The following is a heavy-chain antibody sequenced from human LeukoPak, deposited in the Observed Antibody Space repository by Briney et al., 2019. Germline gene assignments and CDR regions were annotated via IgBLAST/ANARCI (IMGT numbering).Heavy chain of an antibody. D-gene: IGHD5-24*01. Sequence: GASVKASCKASGGTLSSYAISWVRQAPGQGLEWMGGIIPIFGTANYAQKFQGRVTITADESTSTAYMELSSLRSEDTAVYYCARESRDGAFDYWGQGTLVTVSS. J-gene: IGHJ4*02. V-gene: IGHV1-69*13. CDR3: ARESRDGAFDY. CDR1: GGTLSSYA. CDR2: IIPIFGTA.